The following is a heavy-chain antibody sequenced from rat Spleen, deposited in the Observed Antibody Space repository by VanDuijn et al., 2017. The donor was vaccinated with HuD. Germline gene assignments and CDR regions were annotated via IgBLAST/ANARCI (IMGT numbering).Heavy chain of an antibody. J-gene: IGHJ2*01. CDR1: GFTFSDYY. V-gene: IGHV5-25*01. CDR3: ARHPDYSNYFDY. D-gene: IGHD1-1*01. Sequence: EVQLVESGGGLVQPGRSLKLSCAASGFTFSDYYMAWVRQAPKMGLEWVASISSGGGGTYYRDSVKGRFTVSRDNAKSTLYLQMDSLRSEDTATYYCARHPDYSNYFDYWGQGVMVTVSS. CDR2: ISSGGGGT.